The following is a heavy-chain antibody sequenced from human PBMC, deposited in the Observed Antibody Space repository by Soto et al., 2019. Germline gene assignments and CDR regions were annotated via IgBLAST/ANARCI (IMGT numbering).Heavy chain of an antibody. CDR3: AKDISGSGSYSFDY. CDR1: GFTFDDYA. CDR2: ISWNSGSI. V-gene: IGHV3-9*01. Sequence: GGSLRLSCAASGFTFDDYAMHWVRQAPGKGLEWVSGISWNSGSISYADSVKGRFTISRDNAKNSLYLQMNSLRAEDTALYYCAKDISGSGSYSFDYWGQGTLVTVSS. J-gene: IGHJ4*02. D-gene: IGHD3-10*01.